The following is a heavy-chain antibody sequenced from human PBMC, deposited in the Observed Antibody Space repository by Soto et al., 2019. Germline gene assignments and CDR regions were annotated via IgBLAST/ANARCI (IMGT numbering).Heavy chain of an antibody. V-gene: IGHV1-3*01. CDR3: ARALGGWTDY. D-gene: IGHD6-19*01. CDR2: INAGNGNT. Sequence: QVQLVQSGAEVKKPGASVKVSCKASGYTFTSYAMHWVRQAPGQRLEWMGWINAGNGNTKYSQKCQGRVTITRDTSASTDYMELRSLRSEDTTVYYCARALGGWTDYWGQGTLVTVSS. J-gene: IGHJ4*02. CDR1: GYTFTSYA.